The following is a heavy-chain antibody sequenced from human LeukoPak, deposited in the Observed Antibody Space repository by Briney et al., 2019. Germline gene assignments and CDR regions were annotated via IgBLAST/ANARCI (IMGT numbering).Heavy chain of an antibody. J-gene: IGHJ3*02. CDR2: IYSGGST. CDR1: GFTVSSIY. CDR3: ARDGRWLQPGAFDI. D-gene: IGHD5-24*01. V-gene: IGHV3-66*01. Sequence: PGGSLRLSCAASGFTVSSIYMSWVRQAPGKGLEWVSVIYSGGSTYYADSVNGRFTISRDNSKNTLYLQMNSLRAEDTAVYYCARDGRWLQPGAFDIWGQGTMVTVSS.